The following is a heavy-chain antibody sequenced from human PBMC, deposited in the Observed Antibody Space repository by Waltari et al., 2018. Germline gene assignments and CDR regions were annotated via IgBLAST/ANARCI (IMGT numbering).Heavy chain of an antibody. J-gene: IGHJ4*02. CDR1: GFTFRDHY. CDR3: SRGLSD. Sequence: EVQLVESGGGLVQPGGSLRLSCAASGFTFRDHYMDWVRLAPGKGLEWVGRIRNQADSFATEYAASVKGRFTISRDDSRNSLYLQMSSLKTEDSAMYYCSRGLSDWGQGTLVTVSS. CDR2: IRNQADSFAT. V-gene: IGHV3-72*01.